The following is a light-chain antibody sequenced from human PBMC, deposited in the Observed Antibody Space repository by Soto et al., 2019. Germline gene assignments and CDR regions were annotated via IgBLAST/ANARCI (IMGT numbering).Light chain of an antibody. Sequence: EIVMTQSPATLSVSPGERVTLSCRARQSVGSNLAWYQQKPGQAPRVLMYGASTRATGIPARFSGSGSGTDFTLTISSLQPDDFATYYCQQYNSYSRTFGQGTKVDIK. CDR1: QSVGSN. CDR2: GAS. CDR3: QQYNSYSRT. V-gene: IGKV3-15*01. J-gene: IGKJ1*01.